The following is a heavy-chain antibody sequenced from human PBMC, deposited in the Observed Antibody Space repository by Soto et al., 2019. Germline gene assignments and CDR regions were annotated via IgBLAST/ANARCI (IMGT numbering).Heavy chain of an antibody. D-gene: IGHD1-26*01. CDR1: GYTFSRSG. Sequence: QVQLVQSGAEVRKPGASVKVSCKTSGYTFSRSGISWVRQAPGQGLEWMGWISTYNGDANYAQKLQGRVTMTTDTATSTAVMELGSRTSDDAAVYYGARSGSVPYYYYGLDVWGQGTTVTVSS. V-gene: IGHV1-18*01. CDR2: ISTYNGDA. J-gene: IGHJ6*02. CDR3: ARSGSVPYYYYGLDV.